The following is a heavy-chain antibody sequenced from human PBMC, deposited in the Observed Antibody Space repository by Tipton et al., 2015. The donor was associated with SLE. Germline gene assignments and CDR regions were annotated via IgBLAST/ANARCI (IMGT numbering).Heavy chain of an antibody. V-gene: IGHV4-34*08. CDR2: INHSGST. D-gene: IGHD5-18*01. Sequence: LRLSCAASGFTFSSYSMNWVRQPPGKGLEWIGEINHSGSTNYNPSLKSRVTISVDTSKNQFSLKLSSVTAADTAAYYSAYPGYSYGGKADIWGQGTMVTVSS. CDR1: GFTFSSYS. CDR3: AYPGYSYGGKADI. J-gene: IGHJ3*02.